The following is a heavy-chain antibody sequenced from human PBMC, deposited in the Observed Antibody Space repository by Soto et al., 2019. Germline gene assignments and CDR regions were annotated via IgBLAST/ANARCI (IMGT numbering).Heavy chain of an antibody. CDR1: GISLDEYG. D-gene: IGHD3-16*01. CDR3: ARDHRWGYEYGGYGDS. V-gene: IGHV3-20*04. CDR2: MHRNGNST. J-gene: IGHJ5*01. Sequence: EVQPVESGGGVVRPGGSLRIACVVSGISLDEYGMSWVRQAPGKGPVRVPGMHRNGNSTGYADSVKGRFTISRDDAKKSLYLQMNSLRTQDTAFYYCARDHRWGYEYGGYGDSCGHGNLVTVSS.